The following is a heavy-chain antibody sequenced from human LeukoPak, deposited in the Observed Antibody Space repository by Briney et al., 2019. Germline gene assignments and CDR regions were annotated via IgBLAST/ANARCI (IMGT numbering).Heavy chain of an antibody. CDR1: GGPISSYY. V-gene: IGHV4-4*07. CDR2: IHNSGNT. J-gene: IGHJ6*03. Sequence: SETLSLTCTVSGGPISSYYWSWIRQPAGKALEWIGRIHNSGNTDHNPSLKSRVTMSVDTSKNQFSLKVRSVTAADTAVYYCARVDYDFWRGYSHYYYYMDVWGKGTTVTVSS. D-gene: IGHD3-3*01. CDR3: ARVDYDFWRGYSHYYYYMDV.